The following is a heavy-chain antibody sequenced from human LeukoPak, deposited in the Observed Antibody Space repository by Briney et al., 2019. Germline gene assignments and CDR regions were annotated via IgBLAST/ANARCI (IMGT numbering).Heavy chain of an antibody. CDR2: MSGRGPYT. V-gene: IGHV3-23*01. D-gene: IGHD2/OR15-2a*01. J-gene: IGHJ3*01. CDR3: AKIRYYSPYVEELGAFDV. Sequence: GGSLRLSCAASGFTFSGYWMHWVRQAPGKGLVWVSGMSGRGPYTYYADSLKGRFTISRDTSKNILYLQMSNLRAEDTATYYCAKIRYYSPYVEELGAFDVWGQGT. CDR1: GFTFSGYW.